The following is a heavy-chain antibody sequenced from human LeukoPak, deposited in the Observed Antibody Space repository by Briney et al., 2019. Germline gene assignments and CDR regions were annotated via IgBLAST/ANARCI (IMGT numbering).Heavy chain of an antibody. CDR2: ISPSGGIT. CDR1: GFTFSSHG. CDR3: AKDDDWGRYKH. D-gene: IGHD3-16*01. Sequence: GGSLRLSCAASGFTFSSHGMNWVRQAPGKGLEWVSGISPSGGITYYTDPVKGRFTISRDNSKNTQSLQMNSLRAEDTAVYYCAKDDDWGRYKHWGQGTLVTVSS. J-gene: IGHJ1*01. V-gene: IGHV3-23*01.